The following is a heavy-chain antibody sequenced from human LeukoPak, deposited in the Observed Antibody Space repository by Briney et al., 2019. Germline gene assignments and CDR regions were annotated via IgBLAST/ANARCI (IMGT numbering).Heavy chain of an antibody. CDR2: ISGNGLST. D-gene: IGHD2-15*01. CDR1: GFSFTSNA. J-gene: IGHJ4*02. Sequence: GGSLRLSCAASGFSFTSNAMTWVRQAPGKGLEWVSTISGNGLSTWYADSVKGRFTISRDTSKNALSLQMNTLRAEDTAVYYCARAGSPGSVDYWGQGTLVTVSS. CDR3: ARAGSPGSVDY. V-gene: IGHV3-23*01.